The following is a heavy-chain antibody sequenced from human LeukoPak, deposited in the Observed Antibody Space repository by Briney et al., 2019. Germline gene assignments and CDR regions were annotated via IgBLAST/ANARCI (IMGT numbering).Heavy chain of an antibody. V-gene: IGHV3-7*01. D-gene: IGHD3-10*01. CDR2: IKEDGSEK. CDR3: ARRGDSYYFDY. J-gene: IGHJ4*02. Sequence: GGSLRLSCAASGFTFSTFWMTWVRQAPGKGLEWVAIIKEDGSEKKYVDSVKGRFTISRDNVKNSLYLQMNSLRAEDTAVYYCARRGDSYYFDYWGQGTLVAVSS. CDR1: GFTFSTFW.